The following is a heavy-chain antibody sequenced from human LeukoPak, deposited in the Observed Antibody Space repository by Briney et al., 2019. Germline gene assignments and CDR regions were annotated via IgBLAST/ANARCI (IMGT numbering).Heavy chain of an antibody. V-gene: IGHV4-31*03. D-gene: IGHD3-9*01. CDR2: IYYSGST. CDR1: GGSISSGGYY. CDR3: ARAPGVLRYFDWPLTFDY. J-gene: IGHJ4*02. Sequence: SETLSLTCTVSGGSISSGGYYWSWIRQHPGKGLGWIGYIYYSGSTYYNPSLKSRVTISVDTSKNQFSLKLSSVTAADTAVYYCARAPGVLRYFDWPLTFDYWGQGTLVTVSS.